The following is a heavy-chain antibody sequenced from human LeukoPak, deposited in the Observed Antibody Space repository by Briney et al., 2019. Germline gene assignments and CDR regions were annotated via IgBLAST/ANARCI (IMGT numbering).Heavy chain of an antibody. CDR1: GCTFTSYA. Sequence: ASVKVSCKASGCTFTSYAMHWVRQAPGQRLEWMGWINAGNGNTKYSQKFQGRVTITRDTSASTAYMELSSLRSEDTAVYYCARLWFGELFDYWGQGTLVTVSS. V-gene: IGHV1-3*01. CDR2: INAGNGNT. CDR3: ARLWFGELFDY. D-gene: IGHD3-10*01. J-gene: IGHJ4*02.